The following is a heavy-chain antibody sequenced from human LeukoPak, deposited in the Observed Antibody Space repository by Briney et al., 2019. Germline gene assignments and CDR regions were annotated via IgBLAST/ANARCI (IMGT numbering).Heavy chain of an antibody. CDR1: GYTFTSYY. J-gene: IGHJ4*02. D-gene: IGHD2-2*01. CDR2: INPSGGST. V-gene: IGHV1-46*01. Sequence: ASVKVSCKASGYTFTSYYIHWVRQAPGQGLEWMGIINPSGGSTTYAQKFQGRVTLTRDTSTSTVYMELSSLRSEDTAVYLCARDPNPAYCSGTSCSRSQFDYWGQGTLVTVSS. CDR3: ARDPNPAYCSGTSCSRSQFDY.